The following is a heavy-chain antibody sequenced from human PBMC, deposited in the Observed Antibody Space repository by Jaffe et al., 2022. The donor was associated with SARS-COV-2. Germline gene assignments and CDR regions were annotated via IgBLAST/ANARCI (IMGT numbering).Heavy chain of an antibody. D-gene: IGHD6-19*01. CDR1: GFTFSSHN. V-gene: IGHV3-48*02. CDR3: ARDSSSYYYFYMDV. J-gene: IGHJ6*03. Sequence: EVQLVESGGGLVQPGGSLRLSCAASGFTFSSHNMNWVRQAPGKGLEWISYISTSSTTIYYADSVRGRFTISRDNAKNSLYLQMNSLGDEDTAVYYCARDSSSYYYFYMDVWGKGTTVTVSS. CDR2: ISTSSTTI.